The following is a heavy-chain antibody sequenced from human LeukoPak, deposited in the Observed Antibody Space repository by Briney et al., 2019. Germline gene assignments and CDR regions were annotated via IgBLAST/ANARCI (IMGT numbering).Heavy chain of an antibody. CDR1: GYTFTGYY. CDR2: INPNSGGT. J-gene: IGHJ5*02. D-gene: IGHD2-2*01. V-gene: IGHV1-2*06. CDR3: ARAPATAYCSSTSCLNNWFDP. Sequence: GASVKVSCKASGYTFTGYYMHWVRQAPGQGLEWMGRINPNSGGTNYAQKFQGRVTMTRDTSISTAYMELSRLRSDDTAVYYCARAPATAYCSSTSCLNNWFDPWGQGTLVTVSS.